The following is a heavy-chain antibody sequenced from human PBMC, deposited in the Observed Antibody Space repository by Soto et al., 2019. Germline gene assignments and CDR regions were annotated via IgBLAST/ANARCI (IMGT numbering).Heavy chain of an antibody. D-gene: IGHD3-3*01. CDR2: IYYSGST. V-gene: IGHV4-30-4*01. CDR1: GGSISSGDYY. J-gene: IGHJ4*02. CDR3: ARVPYYDFWYYFDY. Sequence: SETLSLTCTVSGGSISSGDYYWSWIRQPPGKGLEWIGYIYYSGSTYYNPSLKSRVTISVDTSKNQFSLKLSSVTAADTAVYYCARVPYYDFWYYFDYWGQGTLVTVSS.